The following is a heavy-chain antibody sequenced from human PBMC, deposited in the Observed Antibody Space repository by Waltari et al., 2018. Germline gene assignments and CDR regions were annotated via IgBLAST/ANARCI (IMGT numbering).Heavy chain of an antibody. CDR2: ISSSSSYI. CDR1: GFPFSSFT. D-gene: IGHD6-13*01. V-gene: IGHV3-21*01. CDR3: ARESIAAAGNDAFDI. Sequence: EVQLVESGGGLVKPGGALRLSCAASGFPFSSFTMYWVRQAPGKGLEWVSSISSSSSYIYYADSVKGRFTISRDNAKNSLYLQMNSLRAEDTAVYYCARESIAAAGNDAFDIWGQGTMVTVSS. J-gene: IGHJ3*02.